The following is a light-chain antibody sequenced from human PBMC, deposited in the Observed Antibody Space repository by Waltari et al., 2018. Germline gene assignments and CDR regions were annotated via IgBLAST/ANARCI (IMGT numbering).Light chain of an antibody. CDR1: QRISGW. V-gene: IGKV1-5*01. J-gene: IGKJ4*01. Sequence: DILMTQSPSTLSASVGDRVTITCRARQRISGWLAWYQQQPGKAPKILISDVSSLESGVPSRFSGSGSGTKFTLTISSLQPDDFATYYCQHYSSYLVTFGEGTKVEI. CDR2: DVS. CDR3: QHYSSYLVT.